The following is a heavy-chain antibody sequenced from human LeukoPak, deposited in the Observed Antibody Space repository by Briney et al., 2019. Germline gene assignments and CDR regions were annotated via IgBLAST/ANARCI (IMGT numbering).Heavy chain of an antibody. CDR2: INSDGSST. V-gene: IGHV3-74*01. Sequence: GGSLRLSCAASGFTFSSYWMHWVRQAPGKGLVWVSRINSDGSSTSYADSVKGRFTISRDNAKNTLYLQMNSLRAEDTAVYYCAREEEYCSSTSCYVGFDPWGQGTLVTVSS. D-gene: IGHD2-2*01. J-gene: IGHJ5*02. CDR3: AREEEYCSSTSCYVGFDP. CDR1: GFTFSSYW.